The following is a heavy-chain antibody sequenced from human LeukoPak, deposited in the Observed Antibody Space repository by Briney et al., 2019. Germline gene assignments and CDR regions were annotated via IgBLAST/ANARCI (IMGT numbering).Heavy chain of an antibody. CDR1: GGSTSGGNYY. CDR2: ISSSGNT. J-gene: IGHJ5*02. Sequence: PSETLSLTCIVSGGSTSGGNYYWGWIRRPPGKGLEWIGGISSSGNTYYNPSLKSRITISVDTSKNHFSLKLSSVTAADTAVYYCARHYGPWGQGTLVTVSS. CDR3: ARHYGP. V-gene: IGHV4-39*01. D-gene: IGHD3-16*01.